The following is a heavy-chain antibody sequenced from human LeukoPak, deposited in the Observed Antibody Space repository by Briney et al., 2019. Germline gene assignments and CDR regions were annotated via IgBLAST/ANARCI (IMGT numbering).Heavy chain of an antibody. CDR1: GFTFSRYV. CDR3: ARGGCSGGSCYTYQDY. V-gene: IGHV3-21*01. D-gene: IGHD2-15*01. CDR2: ISGSSSYI. J-gene: IGHJ4*02. Sequence: GGSLRLSCAASGFTFSRYVMSWVRQAPGKGLEWVSAISGSSSYIYYADSVKGRFTISRDNAKNSLYLQMNSLRAEDTAVYYCARGGCSGGSCYTYQDYWGQGTLVTVSS.